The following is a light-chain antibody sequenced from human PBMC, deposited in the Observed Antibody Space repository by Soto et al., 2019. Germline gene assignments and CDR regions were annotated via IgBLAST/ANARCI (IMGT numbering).Light chain of an antibody. J-gene: IGKJ1*01. CDR3: LQYGTPWWT. Sequence: EIVLTQSQGTLSLSPGERVTLSCGASQSVPANYLAWYQQKPGQAPRLLIYGASNRATGIPDRFSGSGSGTDFTLTVSRLEPEDFAVYFCLQYGTPWWTFGQGARVEIK. CDR1: QSVPANY. CDR2: GAS. V-gene: IGKV3-20*01.